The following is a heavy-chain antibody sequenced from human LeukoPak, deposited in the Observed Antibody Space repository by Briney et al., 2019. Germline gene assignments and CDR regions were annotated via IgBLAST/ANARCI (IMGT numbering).Heavy chain of an antibody. CDR2: INQSEGT. J-gene: IGHJ4*02. D-gene: IGHD1-26*01. Sequence: SETLSLTCAVYGGSFSVFYWSWIRQPPGKGLEWIGEINQSEGTNYNPSLKSRVTISLDTSTKQFSLRLGSVTAADTAVYYCARAARTAGIGGPTPKRGIYDYWGQGTLVTVSS. V-gene: IGHV4-34*01. CDR3: ARAARTAGIGGPTPKRGIYDY. CDR1: GGSFSVFY.